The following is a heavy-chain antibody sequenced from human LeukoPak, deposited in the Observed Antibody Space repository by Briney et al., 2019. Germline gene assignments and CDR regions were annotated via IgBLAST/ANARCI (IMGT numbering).Heavy chain of an antibody. V-gene: IGHV4-34*01. D-gene: IGHD3-10*01. J-gene: IGHJ3*02. CDR2: INHSGGT. CDR1: GGSFSGYY. CDR3: ARGWYYYDI. Sequence: SETLSLTCGVYGGSFSGYYWSWIRQPPGKGLEWIGEINHSGGTNHNPSLKSRVTISVDTSKNQLSLKLSSVTAADTAVYYCARGWYYYDIWGQGTMVTVSS.